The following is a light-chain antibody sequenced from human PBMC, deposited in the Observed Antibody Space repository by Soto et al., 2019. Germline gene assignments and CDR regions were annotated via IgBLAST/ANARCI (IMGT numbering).Light chain of an antibody. CDR3: QQYVSSVRT. CDR2: GAS. J-gene: IGKJ1*01. CDR1: QSVSSGY. V-gene: IGKV3-20*01. Sequence: EIVLTQSPGTLSLSPGERATLSCRASQSVSSGYLAWYQQKPGQAPRLLIYGASRRATGIPDRFIGSGYGTHFTLTISRLEPEDFAVYYCQQYVSSVRTFGQGTKMDIK.